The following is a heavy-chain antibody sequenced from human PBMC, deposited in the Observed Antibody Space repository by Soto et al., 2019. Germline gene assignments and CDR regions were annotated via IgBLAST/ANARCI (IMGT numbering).Heavy chain of an antibody. D-gene: IGHD6-13*01. CDR2: IIPIFGTA. V-gene: IGHV1-69*13. CDR1: VGTFSSYA. Sequence: SVKVSCKASVGTFSSYASSWVRQATGQGLEWMGGIIPIFGTANYAQKFQGRVTITADESTSTAYMELSSLRSEDTAVYYCARGRSSWSNYYYYGMDVWGQGTTVTVS. J-gene: IGHJ6*02. CDR3: ARGRSSWSNYYYYGMDV.